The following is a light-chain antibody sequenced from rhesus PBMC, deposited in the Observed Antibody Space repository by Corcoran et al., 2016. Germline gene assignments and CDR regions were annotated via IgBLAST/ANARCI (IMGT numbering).Light chain of an antibody. Sequence: ETVVTQSPATLSLSPGERATLSCRASQSVGSNLAWYQQKPGEAPKLLIYDASSRATGIPDRFSGSGSGKEFTLTISSLEPEDVGVYYCQQYNNWNSFGQGTKVEIK. V-gene: IGKV3-42*02. CDR2: DAS. J-gene: IGKJ2*01. CDR3: QQYNNWNS. CDR1: QSVGSN.